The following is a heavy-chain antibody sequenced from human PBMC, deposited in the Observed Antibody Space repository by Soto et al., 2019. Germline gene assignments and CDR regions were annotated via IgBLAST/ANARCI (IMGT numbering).Heavy chain of an antibody. CDR3: ARTHSGSYYSVFNY. CDR1: NFSISSGYY. D-gene: IGHD1-26*01. V-gene: IGHV4-38-2*01. Sequence: ETLYLTCVGSNFSISSGYYWGWIRQSPGKGLEWIASIYRSGTTSYNPSLKSRVTISVDPSKNQFSLMLTAVTAADTAVYYCARTHSGSYYSVFNYWGRGSLVTVSS. CDR2: IYRSGTT. J-gene: IGHJ4*02.